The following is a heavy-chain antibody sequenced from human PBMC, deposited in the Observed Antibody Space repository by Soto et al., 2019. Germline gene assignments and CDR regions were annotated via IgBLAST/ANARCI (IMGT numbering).Heavy chain of an antibody. CDR1: GGSISSYY. D-gene: IGHD5-12*01. Sequence: SETLSLTCTVSGGSISSYYWSWIRQPPGKGLEWIGYIYYSGSTNYNPSLKSRVTISVERSMNQFSPKLSSVTAADTAVYCCARERLEAGTITGFDYWGQGTLVTVSS. CDR2: IYYSGST. V-gene: IGHV4-59*01. CDR3: ARERLEAGTITGFDY. J-gene: IGHJ4*02.